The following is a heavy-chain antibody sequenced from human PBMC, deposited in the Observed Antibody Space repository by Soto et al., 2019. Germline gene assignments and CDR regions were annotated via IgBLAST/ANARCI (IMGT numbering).Heavy chain of an antibody. V-gene: IGHV3-21*06. J-gene: IGHJ6*02. CDR3: GREKEDEGSSSLRVYYGVDV. CDR2: INSRADYT. CDR1: GFTLSNYR. Sequence: EVQLVESGGGPVKSGQSLRLSCVASGFTLSNYRMTWVRQGPGKGLEWVSSINSRADYTHYTESVKGRFTISRDNAKNSVFLQMNRLRAEDAAVYYCGREKEDEGSSSLRVYYGVDVWGQGTTVIVSS. D-gene: IGHD6-6*01.